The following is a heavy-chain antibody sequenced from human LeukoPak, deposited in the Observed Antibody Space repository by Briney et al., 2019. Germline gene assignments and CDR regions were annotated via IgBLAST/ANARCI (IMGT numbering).Heavy chain of an antibody. CDR2: IIPIFGTA. D-gene: IGHD3-10*01. J-gene: IGHJ3*02. CDR3: ARGSSAALALAGENDAFDI. Sequence: SVKVSCKASGGTFSSYAISWVRQAPGQGLEWMGRIIPIFGTANYAQKFQGRVTITTDESTSTAYMELSSLRSEDTAVYYCARGSSAALALAGENDAFDIWGRGTMVTVSS. V-gene: IGHV1-69*05. CDR1: GGTFSSYA.